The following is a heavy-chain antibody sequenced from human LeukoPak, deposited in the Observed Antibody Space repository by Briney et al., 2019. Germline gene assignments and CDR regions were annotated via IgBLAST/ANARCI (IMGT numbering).Heavy chain of an antibody. Sequence: GGSLRLSCAASGFTFSGSAMHWVRQASGKGLEWVGRIRSKANSYATAYAASVKGRFTISRDDSKNTAYLQMNSLKTEDTAVYYCARDCSSTSCFDAFDIWGQGTMVTVSS. CDR3: ARDCSSTSCFDAFDI. CDR1: GFTFSGSA. J-gene: IGHJ3*02. D-gene: IGHD2-2*01. V-gene: IGHV3-73*01. CDR2: IRSKANSYAT.